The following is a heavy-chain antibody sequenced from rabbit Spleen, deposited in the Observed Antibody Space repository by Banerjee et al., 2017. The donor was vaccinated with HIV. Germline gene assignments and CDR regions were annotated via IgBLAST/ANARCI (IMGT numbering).Heavy chain of an antibody. V-gene: IGHV1S45*01. CDR1: GIDFSSYYY. CDR2: IYISSGST. Sequence: QQQLEESGGGLVKPGGTLTLTCKASGIDFSSYYYMCWVRQAPGSGLELIACIYISSGSTYYASWAKGRFTISKTSSTTVTLQVTSLTAADTATYFCVRFFDLWGPGTLVTVS. CDR3: VRFFDL. J-gene: IGHJ4*01.